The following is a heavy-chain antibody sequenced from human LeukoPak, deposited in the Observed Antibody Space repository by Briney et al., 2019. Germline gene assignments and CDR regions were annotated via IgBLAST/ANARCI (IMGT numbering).Heavy chain of an antibody. CDR3: AREGRDGYSFYWYFDL. CDR2: ISSSSSYI. J-gene: IGHJ2*01. V-gene: IGHV3-21*01. D-gene: IGHD5-24*01. CDR1: GFTFSSYS. Sequence: PGGSLRLSCAASGFTFSSYSMNWVRQAPGKGLEWVSSISSSSSYIYYADSVKGRFTISRDNAKNSLSLQMNSLRAEDTAVYYCAREGRDGYSFYWYFDLWGRGTLVTVSS.